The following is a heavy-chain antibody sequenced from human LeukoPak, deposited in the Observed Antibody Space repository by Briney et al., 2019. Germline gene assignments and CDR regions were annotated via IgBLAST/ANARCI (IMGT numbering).Heavy chain of an antibody. CDR2: IYYSGST. V-gene: IGHV4-59*01. CDR1: GGSINSYY. D-gene: IGHD6-19*01. J-gene: IGHJ4*02. CDR3: ARDRGSSGWYRDFDY. Sequence: SDTLSLTCTVSGGSINSYYWSWIRQPPGKGLEWIGYIYYSGSTNYNPSLKSRLTISVDTSKNQFSLKLRSVTAADTAVYYCARDRGSSGWYRDFDYWGQGTLVTVSS.